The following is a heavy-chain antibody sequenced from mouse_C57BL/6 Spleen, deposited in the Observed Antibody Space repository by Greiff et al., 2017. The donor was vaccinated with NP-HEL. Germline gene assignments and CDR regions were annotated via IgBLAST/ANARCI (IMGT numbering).Heavy chain of an antibody. J-gene: IGHJ4*01. CDR2: INPNYGTT. CDR1: GYSFTDYN. CDR3: ARGGYDGYDRGGYAMDY. V-gene: IGHV1-39*01. D-gene: IGHD2-3*01. Sequence: VQLQQSGPELVKPGASVKISCKASGYSFTDYNMNWVKQSNGKSLEWIGVINPNYGTTSYNQKFKGKATLTVDQSSSTAYMQLNSLTSEDSAVYYCARGGYDGYDRGGYAMDYWGQGTSVTVSS.